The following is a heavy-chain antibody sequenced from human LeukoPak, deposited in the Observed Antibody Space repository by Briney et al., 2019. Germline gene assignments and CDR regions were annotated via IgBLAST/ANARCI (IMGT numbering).Heavy chain of an antibody. CDR3: ARDALIDYDILVGYSQHDY. CDR1: GGSISTYY. D-gene: IGHD3-9*01. V-gene: IGHV4-59*12. Sequence: SETLSLTCSVSGGSISTYYWSWIRQPPGKGLEWIGYIYYTGSTDYNPSLKSRVTISLDTSKDQFSLNLNSVTAADTAVYYCARDALIDYDILVGYSQHDYWGQGTLVTVSS. J-gene: IGHJ4*02. CDR2: IYYTGST.